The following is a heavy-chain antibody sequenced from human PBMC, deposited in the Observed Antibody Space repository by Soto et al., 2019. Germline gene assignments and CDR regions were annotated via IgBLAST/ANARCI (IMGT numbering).Heavy chain of an antibody. Sequence: EVQLVESGGGLVQPGGSLRLSCAASGFTFSSYWMHWVRQAPGKGLVWVSRIYNDGSSTSYADSVKGRFTISRDNDKNTLYLQMNSLRAEDTAVYYCARRRGSSGWKTNFDFWGQGTLVTVSS. V-gene: IGHV3-74*01. D-gene: IGHD6-19*01. CDR3: ARRRGSSGWKTNFDF. CDR1: GFTFSSYW. CDR2: IYNDGSST. J-gene: IGHJ4*02.